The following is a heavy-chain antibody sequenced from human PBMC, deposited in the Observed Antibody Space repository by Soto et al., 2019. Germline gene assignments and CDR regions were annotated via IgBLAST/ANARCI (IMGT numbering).Heavy chain of an antibody. J-gene: IGHJ4*02. V-gene: IGHV4-31*02. Sequence: PSVTMSVTWTVAGGYLISGGYYWSWIRQHPGKGLEWIAYMYYSGRTYYNPSLKSRVTISVDTSKNQFSLKLSSVTAADTAVYYCARVPGVWGQGTLVTVSS. CDR2: MYYSGRT. CDR3: ARVPGV. CDR1: GGYLISGGYY. D-gene: IGHD3-10*01.